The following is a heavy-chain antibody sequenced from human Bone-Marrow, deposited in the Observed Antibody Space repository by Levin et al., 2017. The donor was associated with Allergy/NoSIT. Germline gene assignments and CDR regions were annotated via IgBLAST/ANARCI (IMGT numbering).Heavy chain of an antibody. J-gene: IGHJ4*02. D-gene: IGHD6-19*01. CDR2: ISGFGGST. V-gene: IGHV3-23*01. Sequence: KGLEWVSGISGFGGSTNYADSVKGRFTISRDNSKNTLYLQMNTLRAEDTAVYYCAKVLPVAGTFFGYWGQGTLVTVSS. CDR3: AKVLPVAGTFFGY.